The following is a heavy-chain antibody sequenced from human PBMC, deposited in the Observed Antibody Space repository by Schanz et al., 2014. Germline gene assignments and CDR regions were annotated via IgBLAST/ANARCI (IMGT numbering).Heavy chain of an antibody. CDR1: GFSFSSYS. D-gene: IGHD2-15*01. CDR3: ARDFLLEQLGYSHYYYAMDV. J-gene: IGHJ6*02. Sequence: EVQLVESGGGLVQPGGSLRLSCAASGFSFSSYSLNWVRQAPGKGLEWVSYISGSSRTIYYADSMKGRFTVSRDNAENALYLQMNSLRAEDTAVYYCARDFLLEQLGYSHYYYAMDVWGQGTTVTVSS. V-gene: IGHV3-48*01. CDR2: ISGSSRTI.